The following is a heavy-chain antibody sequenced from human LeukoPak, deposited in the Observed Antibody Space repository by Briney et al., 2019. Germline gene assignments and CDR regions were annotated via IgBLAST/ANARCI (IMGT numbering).Heavy chain of an antibody. CDR1: GFTFSSYS. Sequence: PGGSLRLSCAASGFTFSSYSMNWVRQAPGKGLEWVSSISSSSSYIYYADSVKGRFTISRDNAKNSLYLQMNSLRAEDTAVYYCAREMRTTVTTRVGPDYYGMDVWGQGTTVTVSS. V-gene: IGHV3-21*01. D-gene: IGHD4-17*01. CDR2: ISSSSSYI. CDR3: AREMRTTVTTRVGPDYYGMDV. J-gene: IGHJ6*02.